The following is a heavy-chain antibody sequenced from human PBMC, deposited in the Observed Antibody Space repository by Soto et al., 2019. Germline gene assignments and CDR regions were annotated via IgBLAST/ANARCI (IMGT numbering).Heavy chain of an antibody. CDR2: INHSGST. CDR3: ARTQRRDGYNIRVGSFDY. V-gene: IGHV4-34*01. D-gene: IGHD5-12*01. CDR1: GGSFSGYY. J-gene: IGHJ4*02. Sequence: SETLSLTCAVYGGSFSGYYWSWIRQPPGKGLEWIGEINHSGSTNYNPSLKSRVTISVDTSKNQFSLKLSSVTAAATAVYYCARTQRRDGYNIRVGSFDYWGQGTLVAVSS.